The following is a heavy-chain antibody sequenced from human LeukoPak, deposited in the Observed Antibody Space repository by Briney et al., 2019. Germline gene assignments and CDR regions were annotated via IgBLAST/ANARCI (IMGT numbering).Heavy chain of an antibody. CDR3: ARDMTTVTTPWSDYYYGMDV. Sequence: GGSLRLSCAASQFTFSSYEMNWVRQAPGKGLEWVSYISSSGSTIYYADSVKGRFTISKDNAKNSLYLQMNSLRAEDTAVYYCARDMTTVTTPWSDYYYGMDVWGQGTTVTVSS. CDR2: ISSSGSTI. CDR1: QFTFSSYE. D-gene: IGHD4-17*01. J-gene: IGHJ6*02. V-gene: IGHV3-48*03.